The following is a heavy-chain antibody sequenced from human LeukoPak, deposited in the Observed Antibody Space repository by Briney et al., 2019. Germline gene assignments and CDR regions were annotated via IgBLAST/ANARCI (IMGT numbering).Heavy chain of an antibody. CDR3: TTVVMQLLWFGYGMDV. CDR1: GFTFSNAW. J-gene: IGHJ6*04. D-gene: IGHD3-10*01. Sequence: GSLRLSCAASGFTFSNAWMSWVRQAPGKGLEWVGRIKSKTDGGTTDYAAPVKGRFTISRDDSKNTLYLQTDSLKTEDTAVYYCTTVVMQLLWFGYGMDVWGKGTTVTVSS. V-gene: IGHV3-15*01. CDR2: IKSKTDGGTT.